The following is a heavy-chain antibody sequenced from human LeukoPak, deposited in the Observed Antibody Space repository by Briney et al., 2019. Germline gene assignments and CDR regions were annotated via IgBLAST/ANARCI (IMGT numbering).Heavy chain of an antibody. CDR2: IYTSGST. D-gene: IGHD6-13*01. CDR1: GGSISSYY. V-gene: IGHV4-4*07. CDR3: AREAAAGYYYYYYYMDV. J-gene: IGHJ6*03. Sequence: SETLSLTCTVPGGSISSYYWSWIRQPAGKGLEWIGHIYTSGSTNYNPSLKSRVTMSVDTSKNQFSLKLSSVTAADTAVYYCAREAAAGYYYYYYYMDVWGKGTTVTISS.